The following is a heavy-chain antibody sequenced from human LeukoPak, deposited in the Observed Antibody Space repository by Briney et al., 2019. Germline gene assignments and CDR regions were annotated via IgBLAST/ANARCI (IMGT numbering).Heavy chain of an antibody. CDR3: ARDNDDGDYVGWFDP. D-gene: IGHD4-17*01. J-gene: IGHJ5*02. CDR1: GASISSGYCY. V-gene: IGHV4-30-4*01. Sequence: PSETLSLTCTVSGASISSGYCYWSWLRQSPGKGLEWIGYIYYSGTTYYSPSLKSRLTISLDTSKNHLSLKLTSVTAADTAIYYCARDNDDGDYVGWFDPWGQGTLVTVSS. CDR2: IYYSGTT.